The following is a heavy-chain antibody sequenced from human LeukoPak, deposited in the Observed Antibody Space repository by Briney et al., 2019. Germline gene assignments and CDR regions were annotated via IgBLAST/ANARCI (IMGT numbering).Heavy chain of an antibody. D-gene: IGHD6-13*01. J-gene: IGHJ4*02. CDR2: ISGSGGST. Sequence: TGGSLRLSCAASGFTFSSYAMSWVRQAPGKGLEWVSAISGSGGSTYYADSVKGRFTISRDNSKNTLYLQMNSLRAEDTAVYYCAKDRVLFSQQLVSDYFDYWGQGTLVTVSS. CDR3: AKDRVLFSQQLVSDYFDY. CDR1: GFTFSSYA. V-gene: IGHV3-23*01.